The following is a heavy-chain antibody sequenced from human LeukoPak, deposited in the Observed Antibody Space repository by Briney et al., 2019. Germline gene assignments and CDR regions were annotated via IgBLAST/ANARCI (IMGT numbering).Heavy chain of an antibody. V-gene: IGHV3-23*01. Sequence: GGSLRLSCAASGFXFSSYAISWVRQAPGKGLEWVSVISGSGGSIYYADSVKGRFTISRDNSKNTLSLQMNSLRAEDTAVYYCAKEVGYFDLWGRGTLVTVSS. CDR1: GFXFSSYA. CDR3: AKEVGYFDL. CDR2: ISGSGGSI. J-gene: IGHJ2*01.